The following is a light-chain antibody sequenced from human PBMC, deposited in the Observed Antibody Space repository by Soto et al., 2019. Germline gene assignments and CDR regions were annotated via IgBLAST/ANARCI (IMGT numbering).Light chain of an antibody. J-gene: IGLJ1*01. CDR3: ASYTSISTSYV. Sequence: QSALTQPASVSVSPGQSITISCTGTSSDVGAYNYLSWYQQHPGKAPKLMIYEVTYRPSGVSDRFAGSKSGNTASLTISGLQAEDEADYYCASYTSISTSYVFGTGTKVTVL. CDR2: EVT. V-gene: IGLV2-14*01. CDR1: SSDVGAYNY.